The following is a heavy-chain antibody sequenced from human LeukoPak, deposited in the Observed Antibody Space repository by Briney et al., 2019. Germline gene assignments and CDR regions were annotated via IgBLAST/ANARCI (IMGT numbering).Heavy chain of an antibody. CDR3: ARGGDRRGFDY. CDR2: IYDSGTT. J-gene: IGHJ4*02. V-gene: IGHV4-31*03. Sequence: SETLSPTCTVSGDSISNGGYYWSWIRLHPGKGLEWVGYIYDSGTTYYSPALQSRVSISVATSDNKFSLKPKSLTAADTAVYYCARGGDRRGFDYWGKGTLVTVSS. CDR1: GDSISNGGYY.